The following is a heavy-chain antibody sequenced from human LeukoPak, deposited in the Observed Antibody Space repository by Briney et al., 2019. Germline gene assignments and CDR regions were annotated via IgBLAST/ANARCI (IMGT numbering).Heavy chain of an antibody. V-gene: IGHV3-53*01. J-gene: IGHJ3*02. CDR3: AKDIPLLRFSDAFDI. Sequence: GGSLRLSCAASGFTVSSSYMSCVRRAPGRGLEWVSVIYSGGNTYYADSVKGRSTISRDNSKNTLYLQMNSLRAEDTAVYYCAKDIPLLRFSDAFDIWGQGTMVTVSS. D-gene: IGHD3-3*01. CDR2: IYSGGNT. CDR1: GFTVSSSY.